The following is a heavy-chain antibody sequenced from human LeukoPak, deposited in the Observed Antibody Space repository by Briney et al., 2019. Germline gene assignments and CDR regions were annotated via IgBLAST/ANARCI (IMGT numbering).Heavy chain of an antibody. D-gene: IGHD6-6*01. V-gene: IGHV1-69*04. J-gene: IGHJ4*02. CDR3: ARAIDSSSSHFFDY. CDR2: IIPIFGIA. CDR1: GGTFSSYA. Sequence: SVKVSCKASGGTFSSYAISWVRQAPGQGLEWMGRIIPIFGIANYAQKFQGRVTITADKSTSTAYMELSSLRSEDTAVYYCARAIDSSSSHFFDYWGQGTLVTVSS.